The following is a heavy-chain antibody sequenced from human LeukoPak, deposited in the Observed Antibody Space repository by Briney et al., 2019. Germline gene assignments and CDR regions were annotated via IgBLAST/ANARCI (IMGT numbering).Heavy chain of an antibody. CDR2: ISGSGDST. CDR1: GFTFSSYA. J-gene: IGHJ6*02. Sequence: GGSLRLSCAASGFTFSSYAMSWVRQAPGKGLEWVSGISGSGDSTYYADSVKGRFTISRGNSKNTLYLQMNSLRAEDTAVYYCAKGWSGMDVWGQGTTVTVSS. V-gene: IGHV3-23*01. CDR3: AKGWSGMDV. D-gene: IGHD6-13*01.